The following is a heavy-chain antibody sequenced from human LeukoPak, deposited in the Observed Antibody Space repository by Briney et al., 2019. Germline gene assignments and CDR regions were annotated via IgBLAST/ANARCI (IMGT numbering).Heavy chain of an antibody. Sequence: ASVKVSCKASGYTFTSYDINWVRQATGQGLEWMGWMNPNSGNTGYAQKFQGRVTITRNTSISTAYMELSSLRSEDTAVYYCARVAAEVVGVPGAIGFGWLRRDYYYMDVWGKGTPVTVSS. CDR3: ARVAAEVVGVPGAIGFGWLRRDYYYMDV. CDR2: MNPNSGNT. V-gene: IGHV1-8*03. J-gene: IGHJ6*03. D-gene: IGHD2-2*02. CDR1: GYTFTSYD.